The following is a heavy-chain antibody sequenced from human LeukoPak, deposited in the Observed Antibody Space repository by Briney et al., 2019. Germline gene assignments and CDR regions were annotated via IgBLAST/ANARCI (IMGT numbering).Heavy chain of an antibody. Sequence: AGSLRLSCAASGFTFSSYAMSWVRQGPGKGLEWVSAISGSGGSTYYADSVKGRFTISRDNSKNTLYLQMNSLRAEDTAVYYCAKDWEDIVVVPAALFDYWGQGTLVTVSS. CDR1: GFTFSSYA. J-gene: IGHJ4*02. V-gene: IGHV3-23*01. CDR2: ISGSGGST. CDR3: AKDWEDIVVVPAALFDY. D-gene: IGHD2-2*01.